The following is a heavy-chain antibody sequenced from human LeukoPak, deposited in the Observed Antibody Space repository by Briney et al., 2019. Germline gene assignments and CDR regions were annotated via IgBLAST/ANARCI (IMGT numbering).Heavy chain of an antibody. V-gene: IGHV4-34*01. CDR1: GGSFSGYY. CDR2: INHSGST. CDR3: ARASGLGPYYYYYGMDV. D-gene: IGHD1-14*01. J-gene: IGHJ6*02. Sequence: SETLSLTCAVYGGSFSGYYWSWIRQPPGKGLEWIGEINHSGSTNYNPSLKSRVTISVDTSKNQFSLKLSSVTAADTAVYYCARASGLGPYYYYYGMDVWGQGTTVTVSS.